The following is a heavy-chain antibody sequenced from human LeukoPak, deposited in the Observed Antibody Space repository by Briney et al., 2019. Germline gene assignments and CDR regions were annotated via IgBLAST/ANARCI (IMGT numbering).Heavy chain of an antibody. CDR3: ARDRLLYDSSAPHAFDI. D-gene: IGHD3-22*01. V-gene: IGHV3-7*01. Sequence: GGSLRLSCAASGFTFNAFAMHWVRQAPGKGLEWVANIKQDGSDKYYLDSVKGRFTISRDSAKNSLYLQMNSLRAEDTAVYYCARDRLLYDSSAPHAFDIWGQGTMVTVSS. CDR2: IKQDGSDK. J-gene: IGHJ3*02. CDR1: GFTFNAFA.